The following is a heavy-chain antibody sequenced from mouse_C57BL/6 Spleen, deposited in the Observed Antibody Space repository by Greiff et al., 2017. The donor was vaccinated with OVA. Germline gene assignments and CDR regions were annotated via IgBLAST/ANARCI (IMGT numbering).Heavy chain of an antibody. CDR1: GYTFTSYW. D-gene: IGHD5-1-1*01. J-gene: IGHJ4*01. Sequence: QVQLKQPGAELVMPGASVKLSCKASGYTFTSYWMHWVKQRPGQGLEWIGEIDPSDSYTNYNQKFKGKSTLTVDKSSSTAYMQLSSLTSEDSAVYYCARRYLDYYAMDYWGQGTSVTVSS. CDR2: IDPSDSYT. V-gene: IGHV1-69*01. CDR3: ARRYLDYYAMDY.